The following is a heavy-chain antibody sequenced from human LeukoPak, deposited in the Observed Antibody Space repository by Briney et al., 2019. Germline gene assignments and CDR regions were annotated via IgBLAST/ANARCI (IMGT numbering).Heavy chain of an antibody. J-gene: IGHJ4*02. CDR3: ARRYCSSTSCYPPLY. D-gene: IGHD2-2*01. CDR1: GYTFTSYG. Sequence: ASVKVSCKASGYTFTSYGISWVRQAPGQGLEWMGWISAYNGNTNYAQKLQGRVTMTTDTSTSTAYMELRSLRSDDTAVYYCARRYCSSTSCYPPLYWGQGTLVTVSS. V-gene: IGHV1-18*01. CDR2: ISAYNGNT.